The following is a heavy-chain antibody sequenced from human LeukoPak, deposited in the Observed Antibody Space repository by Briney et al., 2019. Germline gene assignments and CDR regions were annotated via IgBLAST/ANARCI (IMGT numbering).Heavy chain of an antibody. CDR2: IYHSGST. V-gene: IGHV4-30-2*01. D-gene: IGHD1-26*01. J-gene: IGHJ4*02. Sequence: SETLSLTCAVSGGSISSGGYSWSWIRQPPGKGLEWIGYIYHSGSTYYNPSLKSRVTISVDRSKNQFSLKLSSVTAADTAVYYCAREGEVGAIPFDYWGQGTLVTVSS. CDR3: AREGEVGAIPFDY. CDR1: GGSISSGGYS.